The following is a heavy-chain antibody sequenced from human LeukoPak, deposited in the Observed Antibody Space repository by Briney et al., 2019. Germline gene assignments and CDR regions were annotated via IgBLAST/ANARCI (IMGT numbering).Heavy chain of an antibody. CDR1: GGSISSYY. D-gene: IGHD2/OR15-2a*01. CDR3: ARVNRRLYNWFDP. J-gene: IGHJ5*02. CDR2: IYYSGST. Sequence: SETLSLTCTVSGGSISSYYWSWIRQPPGKGLEWIGYIYYSGSTYYNPSLKSRVTISVDTSKNQFSLKLSSVTAADTAVYYCARVNRRLYNWFDPWGQGTLVTVSS. V-gene: IGHV4-30-4*08.